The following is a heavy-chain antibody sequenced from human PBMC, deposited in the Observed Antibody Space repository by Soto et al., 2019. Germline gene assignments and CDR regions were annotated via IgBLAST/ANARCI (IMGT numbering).Heavy chain of an antibody. CDR1: GFMFSNHG. J-gene: IGHJ4*02. D-gene: IGHD1-1*01. CDR2: IWSDGNNR. V-gene: IGHV3-33*01. Sequence: QVQLVESGGGVVQPGRFLRLSCAASGFMFSNHGMHWVRQAPGKGLEWVAVIWSDGNNRYYADSVKGRFTIYRDNSKNTVYLQMNSLRAEDTAVYYCVRGDNWNDEASDYWGQGTLVTVSS. CDR3: VRGDNWNDEASDY.